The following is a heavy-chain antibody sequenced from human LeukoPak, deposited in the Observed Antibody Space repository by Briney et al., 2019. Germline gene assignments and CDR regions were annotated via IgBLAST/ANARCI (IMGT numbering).Heavy chain of an antibody. CDR3: ARAPGDFWSGYYNEFYFDY. J-gene: IGHJ4*02. Sequence: LETLSLTCTVSGGSISSYYWSWIRQPPGKGLEWIGYIYYSGSTNYNPSLKSRVTISVDTSKNQFSLKLSSVTAADTAVYYCARAPGDFWSGYYNEFYFDYWGQGTLVTVSS. V-gene: IGHV4-59*01. D-gene: IGHD3-3*01. CDR1: GGSISSYY. CDR2: IYYSGST.